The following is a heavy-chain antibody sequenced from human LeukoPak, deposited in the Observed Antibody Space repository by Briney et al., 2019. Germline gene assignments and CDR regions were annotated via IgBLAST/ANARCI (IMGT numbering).Heavy chain of an antibody. D-gene: IGHD6-13*01. CDR1: GGSISSYY. V-gene: IGHV4-4*07. J-gene: IGHJ6*03. CDR3: AREVAAAVSYDYYYYMDV. CDR2: IYTSGST. Sequence: SETLSLTCTVSGGSISSYYWSWIRQPAGKGLEWIGRIYTSGSTNYNPSLKSRVTMSVDTSKNQFSLKLSSMTAADTAVYYCAREVAAAVSYDYYYYMDVWGKGTTVTVSS.